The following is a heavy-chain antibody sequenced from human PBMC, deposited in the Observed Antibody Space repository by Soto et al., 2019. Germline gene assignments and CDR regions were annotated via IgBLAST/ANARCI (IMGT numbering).Heavy chain of an antibody. J-gene: IGHJ5*02. V-gene: IGHV4-31*03. Sequence: QVQLQESGPGLVKPSQTLSLTCTVSGGSISSGGYYWSWIRQHPGKALEWIGYIYYSGSTYFNTSLKSRLTISVDTVKNQFSLQLSSVTAADTAVYYCERAGHSSSSEGANWFDPWGQVTLGTVSS. D-gene: IGHD6-6*01. CDR1: GGSISSGGYY. CDR2: IYYSGST. CDR3: ERAGHSSSSEGANWFDP.